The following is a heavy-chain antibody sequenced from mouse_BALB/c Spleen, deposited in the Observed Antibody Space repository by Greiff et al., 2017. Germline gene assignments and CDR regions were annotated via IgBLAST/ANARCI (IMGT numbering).Heavy chain of an antibody. J-gene: IGHJ2*01. CDR1: GFAFSSYD. Sequence: EVHLVESGGGLVKPGGSLKLSCAASGFAFSSYDMSWVRQTPEKRLEWVAYISSGGGSTYYPDTVKGRFTISRDNAKNTLYLQMSSLKSEDTAMYYCARRTTVVSFDYWGQGTTLTVSS. CDR3: ARRTTVVSFDY. CDR2: ISSGGGST. V-gene: IGHV5-12-1*01. D-gene: IGHD1-1*01.